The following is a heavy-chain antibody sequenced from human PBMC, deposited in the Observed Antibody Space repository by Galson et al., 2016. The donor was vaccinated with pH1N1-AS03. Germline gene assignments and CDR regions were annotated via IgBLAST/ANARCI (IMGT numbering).Heavy chain of an antibody. CDR3: AKGGIYNREGLGGS. CDR2: VSTNGRT. CDR1: GFTFSGYA. Sequence: SLRLSCAASGFTFSGYAMNWVRQAPGKGLEWVSGVSTNGRTFHADSVKGRFTISRDNSKNTLYLQMNSLRVEDAAVYYCAKGGIYNREGLGGSWGQGTLVAVSS. V-gene: IGHV3-23*01. J-gene: IGHJ5*02. D-gene: IGHD2/OR15-2a*01.